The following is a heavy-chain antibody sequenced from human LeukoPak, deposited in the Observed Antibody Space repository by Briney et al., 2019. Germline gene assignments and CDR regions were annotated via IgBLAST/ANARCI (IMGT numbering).Heavy chain of an antibody. CDR3: AATRTGRDSHFFYYMDV. CDR2: IWFDGTNK. J-gene: IGHJ6*03. D-gene: IGHD2-21*01. Sequence: GGSLRLSCAASGLDFSNYGMHWVRQAPGRGLEWVSTIWFDGTNKYYDESVKGRFSISRDNSRNILELQMNSLRAEDSAVYYCAATRTGRDSHFFYYMDVWGKGTTVTVSS. V-gene: IGHV3-33*01. CDR1: GLDFSNYG.